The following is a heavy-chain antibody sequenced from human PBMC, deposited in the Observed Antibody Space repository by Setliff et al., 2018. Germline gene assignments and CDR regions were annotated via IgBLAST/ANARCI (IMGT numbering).Heavy chain of an antibody. J-gene: IGHJ6*02. D-gene: IGHD2-8*02. Sequence: SETLSLTCTVSGGSLTNRYWSWIRQPPGKGLEWLGYIYYSGTTNYSPSLKSRVTISVDTSKNQFSLSLKSVTAADTAVYYCARDRTAYSYGMDVWGQGTTVTVS. CDR2: IYYSGTT. CDR1: GGSLTNRY. V-gene: IGHV4-59*01. CDR3: ARDRTAYSYGMDV.